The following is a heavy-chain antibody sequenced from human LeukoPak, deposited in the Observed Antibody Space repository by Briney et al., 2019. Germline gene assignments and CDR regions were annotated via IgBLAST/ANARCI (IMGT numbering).Heavy chain of an antibody. CDR2: IYYSGST. CDR3: ARDRPLYCSDGSYCYYYYGMDV. V-gene: IGHV4-59*01. CDR1: GGSISSYY. Sequence: SETLSLTCSVSGGSISSYYWSWIRQPPGKGLEWIGYIYYSGSTNYNPSLKSRVTISVDTSKNQFSLKLSSVTAADTAVYYCARDRPLYCSDGSYCYYYYGMDVWGQGTTVTVCS. D-gene: IGHD2-15*01. J-gene: IGHJ6*02.